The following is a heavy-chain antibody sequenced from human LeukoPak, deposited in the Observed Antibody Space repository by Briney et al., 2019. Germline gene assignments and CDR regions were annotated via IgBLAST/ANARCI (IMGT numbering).Heavy chain of an antibody. J-gene: IGHJ4*02. V-gene: IGHV4-59*08. CDR1: GGSFSGYY. Sequence: SETLSLTCAVYGGSFSGYYWSWIRQPPGKGLEWIGYIYYSGSTNYNPSLKSRVTISVDTSKNLFSLKLSSVTAADTAVYYCATQILLCHYYWGQGTLVTVSS. CDR2: IYYSGST. CDR3: ATQILLCHYY. D-gene: IGHD2/OR15-2a*01.